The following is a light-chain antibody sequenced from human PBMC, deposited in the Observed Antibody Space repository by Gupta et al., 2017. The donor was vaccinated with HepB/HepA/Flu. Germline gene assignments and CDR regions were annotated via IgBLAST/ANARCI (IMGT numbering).Light chain of an antibody. V-gene: IGKV3-20*01. CDR3: QDHDYSRTWT. Sequence: EIVLTQSPGTLSLSPGERATLSCRASQSVSSTYLAWYQQIPGQAPRRLTYGAPNSATGIRDRFSGSGSGTDFTVTISRLEPEDFAVYYCQDHDYSRTWTFGQGTKVEIK. CDR1: QSVSSTY. CDR2: GAP. J-gene: IGKJ1*01.